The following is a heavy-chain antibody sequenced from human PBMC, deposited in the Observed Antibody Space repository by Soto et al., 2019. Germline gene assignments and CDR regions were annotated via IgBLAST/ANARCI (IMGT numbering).Heavy chain of an antibody. J-gene: IGHJ5*02. CDR1: GDSVSSNSAA. CDR3: ARHKHDSVNRGIGFDH. CDR2: TYYRSKWYN. Sequence: SQTLSLTCAISGDSVSSNSAAWNWIRQSPLRGLEWLGRTYYRSKWYNNYAVSVKGRITVNPDTSTNQFSLQLDSVTPEDTAVYYCARHKHDSVNRGIGFDHWGQGTLVTVSS. V-gene: IGHV6-1*01. D-gene: IGHD2-15*01.